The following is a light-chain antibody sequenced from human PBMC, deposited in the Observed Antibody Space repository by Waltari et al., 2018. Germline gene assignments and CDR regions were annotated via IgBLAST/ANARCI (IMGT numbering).Light chain of an antibody. Sequence: SSDLTQDPEVSVALGQTVRNTCQGTILSTYYRNWCRQKPGQAPKVVIYGKNNRPSGIPDRFSASSLENTASLIITGAQAEDEADYYCSSRELSGHVVFGGGTRLTVL. V-gene: IGLV3-19*01. CDR3: SSRELSGHVV. CDR1: ILSTYY. CDR2: GKN. J-gene: IGLJ2*01.